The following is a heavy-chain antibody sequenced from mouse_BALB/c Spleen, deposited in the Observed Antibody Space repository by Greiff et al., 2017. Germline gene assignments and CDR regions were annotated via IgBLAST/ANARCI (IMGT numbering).Heavy chain of an antibody. Sequence: EVQLKQSGAELVKPGASVKLSCTASGFNIKDTYMHWVKQRPEQGLEWIGRIDPANGNTKYDPKFQGKATITADTSSNTAYLQLSSLTSEDTAVYYCARDGNYVRGAMDYWGQGTSVTVSS. CDR1: GFNIKDTY. CDR3: ARDGNYVRGAMDY. D-gene: IGHD2-1*01. CDR2: IDPANGNT. V-gene: IGHV14-3*02. J-gene: IGHJ4*01.